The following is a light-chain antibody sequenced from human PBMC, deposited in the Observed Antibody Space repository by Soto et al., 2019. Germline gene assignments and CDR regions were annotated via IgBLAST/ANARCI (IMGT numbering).Light chain of an antibody. CDR1: HRISSTF. Sequence: IVLAHSPCTLSLSPVERASGSCRASHRISSTFLAWYQQKPGQAPRLLIYGASSRATGIPDRFSGSGSGTDFTLTISRLEAEDFAMYYCQQCGGSPTFGQGTKVDIK. V-gene: IGKV3-20*01. CDR3: QQCGGSPT. CDR2: GAS. J-gene: IGKJ1*01.